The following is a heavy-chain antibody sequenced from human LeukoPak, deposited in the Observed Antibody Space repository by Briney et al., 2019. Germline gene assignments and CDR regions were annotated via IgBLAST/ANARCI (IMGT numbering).Heavy chain of an antibody. CDR1: GYTFTSYG. CDR2: ISAYNGNT. CDR3: ARQPGTTVTSDNWFDP. J-gene: IGHJ5*02. Sequence: ASVKVSCKASGYTFTSYGISWVRQAPGQGLEWMGWISAYNGNTNYAQKLQGRVTVTTDTSTSTAYMELRSLRSDDTAVYYCARQPGTTVTSDNWFDPWGQGTLVTVSS. V-gene: IGHV1-18*01. D-gene: IGHD4-11*01.